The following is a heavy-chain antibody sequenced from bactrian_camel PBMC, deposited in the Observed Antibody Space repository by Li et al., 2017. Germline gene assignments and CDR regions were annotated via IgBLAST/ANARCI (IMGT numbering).Heavy chain of an antibody. CDR1: SRINV. V-gene: IGHV3S53*01. CDR2: IGSENTF. D-gene: IGHD1*01. Sequence: HVQLVESGGGSVQAGGSLKLACRTSSRINVMAWFRQAPGEERTGVAAIGSENTFAYADFVKGRFTISKDNAKNTLYLQMNSLKPEDTAMYYCAADPSCSGAYFGLFGYWGQGTQVTVS. J-gene: IGHJ6*01. CDR3: AADPSCSGAYFGLFGY.